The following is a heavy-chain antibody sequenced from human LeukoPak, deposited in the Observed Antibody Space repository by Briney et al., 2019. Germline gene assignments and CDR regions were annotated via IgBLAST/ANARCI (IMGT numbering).Heavy chain of an antibody. V-gene: IGHV3-30*18. CDR3: AKGKTSITIFGTDY. CDR2: ISYDGSNK. CDR1: GFTFSSYG. Sequence: GGSLRLSCAASGFTFSSYGMHWVRQAPGKGLEWVAVISYDGSNKYYADSVKGRFTISRDNSKNTLYLQMNSLRAEDTAVHYCAKGKTSITIFGTDYWGQGTLVTVSS. D-gene: IGHD3-3*01. J-gene: IGHJ4*02.